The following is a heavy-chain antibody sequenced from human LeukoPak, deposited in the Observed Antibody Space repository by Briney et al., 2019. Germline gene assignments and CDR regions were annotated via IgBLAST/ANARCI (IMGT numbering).Heavy chain of an antibody. D-gene: IGHD3-16*02. V-gene: IGHV3-23*01. CDR3: ASLRGLLLGELSPHQSIDY. CDR1: GFTFTGYA. CDR2: ISGSGGST. Sequence: GGSLRLSCAASGFTFTGYAMSWVRQAPGKGLEWVSAISGSGGSTHYADSVKGRFSISRDNSKSTVYLQMNSLRAEDTAVYYCASLRGLLLGELSPHQSIDYWGQGTLVTVSS. J-gene: IGHJ4*02.